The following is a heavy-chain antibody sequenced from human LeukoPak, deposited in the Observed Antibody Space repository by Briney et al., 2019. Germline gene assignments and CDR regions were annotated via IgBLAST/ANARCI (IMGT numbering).Heavy chain of an antibody. J-gene: IGHJ3*02. Sequence: PSQTLSLTCTVSGGSISSGDYYWSWIRQPPRKGLEWIGYIYYSGSTYYNPSLKSRVTISVDTSKNQFSLKLSSVTAADTAVYYCARESYQGRSPAPAFDIWGQGTMVTVSS. CDR1: GGSISSGDYY. CDR2: IYYSGST. CDR3: ARESYQGRSPAPAFDI. D-gene: IGHD2-2*01. V-gene: IGHV4-30-4*08.